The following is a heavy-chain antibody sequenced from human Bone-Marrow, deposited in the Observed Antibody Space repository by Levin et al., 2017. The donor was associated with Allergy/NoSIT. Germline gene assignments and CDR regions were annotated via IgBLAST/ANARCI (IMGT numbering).Heavy chain of an antibody. Sequence: ETLSLTCAASGFTFSSYSMNWVRQAPGKGLEWVSSISSSSSYIYYADSVKGRFTISRDNAKNSLYLKMNSLRAEETAVYYCAVRYDIPNWYFDLWGRGTLVTVS. J-gene: IGHJ2*01. CDR1: GFTFSSYS. V-gene: IGHV3-21*01. CDR2: ISSSSSYI. CDR3: AVRYDIPNWYFDL. D-gene: IGHD2-15*01.